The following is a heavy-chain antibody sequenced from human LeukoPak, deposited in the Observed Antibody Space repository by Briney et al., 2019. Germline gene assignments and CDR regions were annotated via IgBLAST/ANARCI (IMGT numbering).Heavy chain of an antibody. Sequence: SVKVSCKASGGTFSSYAISWVRQAPGQGLEWMGGIIPIFGTANYAQKFQGRVTITRNTSISTAYMELSSLRSEDTAVYYCARGGGYCSSTSCLRDDYWGQGTLVTVSS. CDR1: GGTFSSYA. CDR3: ARGGGYCSSTSCLRDDY. CDR2: IIPIFGTA. J-gene: IGHJ4*02. V-gene: IGHV1-69*05. D-gene: IGHD2-2*01.